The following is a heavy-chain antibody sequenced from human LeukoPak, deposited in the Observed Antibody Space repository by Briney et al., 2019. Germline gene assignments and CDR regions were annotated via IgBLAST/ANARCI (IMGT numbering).Heavy chain of an antibody. CDR3: ARLSSGGWYKCYFDY. CDR2: INHSGST. CDR1: GGSFSGYY. D-gene: IGHD6-19*01. J-gene: IGHJ4*02. V-gene: IGHV4-34*01. Sequence: KSSETLSLTCAVYGGSFSGYYWGWIRQPPGKGLEGMGEINHSGSTNYNPSLTCRVNISVDTSKTQFSLKLGSVTAADTAVYYCARLSSGGWYKCYFDYGGQGTRVTVSS.